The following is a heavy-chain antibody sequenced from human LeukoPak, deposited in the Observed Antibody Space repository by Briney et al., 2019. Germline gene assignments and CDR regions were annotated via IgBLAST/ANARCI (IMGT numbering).Heavy chain of an antibody. CDR1: GFTFSSYW. D-gene: IGHD3-10*01. J-gene: IGHJ4*02. CDR2: INSDGGST. Sequence: GGSLRLSCAASGFTFSSYWMHWVRQAPGKGLVWVSRINSDGGSTSYADSVKGRFTISRDNAKNTLYLQMNSLRAEDTAVYYCARRSGSGSFDYWGQGTLVTVSS. V-gene: IGHV3-74*01. CDR3: ARRSGSGSFDY.